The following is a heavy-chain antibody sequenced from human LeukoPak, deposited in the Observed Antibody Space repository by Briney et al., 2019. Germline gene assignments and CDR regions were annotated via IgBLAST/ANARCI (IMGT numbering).Heavy chain of an antibody. V-gene: IGHV1-69*13. D-gene: IGHD6-19*01. CDR2: IIPIFGTA. J-gene: IGHJ4*02. CDR1: GGTFSSYA. Sequence: SVKVSCKASGGTFSSYAISWVRQAPGQGLEWMGGIIPIFGTANYAQKFQGRVTITADESTSTAYMGLSSLRSEDTAVYYCASGGYGGWYHRELDYWGQGTLVTVSS. CDR3: ASGGYGGWYHRELDY.